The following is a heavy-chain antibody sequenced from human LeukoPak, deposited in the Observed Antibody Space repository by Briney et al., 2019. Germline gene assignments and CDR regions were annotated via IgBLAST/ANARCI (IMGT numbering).Heavy chain of an antibody. J-gene: IGHJ2*01. D-gene: IGHD6-19*01. Sequence: PSETLSLTCAVSGGSISSSNWWCWVRQPPGKGLEWIGEIYHSGSTNYNPSLKSRVTISVDKSKNQFSLKLSSVTAADTAVYYCASSGYSSGWYSSYWYFDLWGRGTLVTVSS. CDR2: IYHSGST. CDR3: ASSGYSSGWYSSYWYFDL. V-gene: IGHV4-4*02. CDR1: GGSISSSNW.